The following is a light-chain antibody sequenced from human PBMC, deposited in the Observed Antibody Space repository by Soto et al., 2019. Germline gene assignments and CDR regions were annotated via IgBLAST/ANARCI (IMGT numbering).Light chain of an antibody. CDR2: KAS. CDR3: QQYNGYPWT. J-gene: IGKJ1*01. CDR1: QRISSW. V-gene: IGKV1-5*03. Sequence: DLQMTQSPSTLSASVGDRVSITCRASQRISSWLAWYQQKPGKAPKLLIYKASGLESRVPSRFSGSGSETEFTLTISSLQPDDFATYYCQQYNGYPWTFGQGTKVEIK.